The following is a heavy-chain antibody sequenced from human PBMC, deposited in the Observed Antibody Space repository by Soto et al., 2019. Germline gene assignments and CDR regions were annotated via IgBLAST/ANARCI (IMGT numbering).Heavy chain of an antibody. J-gene: IGHJ4*02. CDR1: GGSVSSGSYY. CDR2: LYYSGST. Sequence: KPSETLSLTCTVSGGSVSSGSYYWSWIRQPPGKGLEYIGYLYYSGSTNYNPSLKSRVTISVDTPKNQFSLKLTSVTAADTAIYYCARGQAFWTGYYRMPYYFDYWGQGTLVTVSS. CDR3: ARGQAFWTGYYRMPYYFDY. V-gene: IGHV4-61*01. D-gene: IGHD3-3*01.